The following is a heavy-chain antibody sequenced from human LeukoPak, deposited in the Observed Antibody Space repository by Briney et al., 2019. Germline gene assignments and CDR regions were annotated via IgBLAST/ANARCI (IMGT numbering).Heavy chain of an antibody. Sequence: GGSLSLSCEASGFTFADYAMNWVRQAPGKGLEWVGFIRSRTYGGAADYAPSVQGRFTVSRDDSKSIAYLQMNSLEIEDTAVYYCTRVAIAIIGTDPVDYWGQGTLITVSS. CDR1: GFTFADYA. D-gene: IGHD2-21*01. CDR3: TRVAIAIIGTDPVDY. J-gene: IGHJ4*02. CDR2: IRSRTYGGAA. V-gene: IGHV3-49*04.